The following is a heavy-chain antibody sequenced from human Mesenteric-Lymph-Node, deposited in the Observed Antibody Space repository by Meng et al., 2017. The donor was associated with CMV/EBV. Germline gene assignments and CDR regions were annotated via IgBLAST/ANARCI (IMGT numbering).Heavy chain of an antibody. CDR1: FPGYY. D-gene: IGHD3-10*01. J-gene: IGHJ5*02. Sequence: FPGYYMHWVRQAPGQGLEWMGRINPNSGGTNYAQKFQGRVTMTRDTSISTAYMELSRLRSDDTAVYYCARDIREMVRGVIIDWFDPWGQGTLVTVSS. V-gene: IGHV1-2*06. CDR3: ARDIREMVRGVIIDWFDP. CDR2: INPNSGGT.